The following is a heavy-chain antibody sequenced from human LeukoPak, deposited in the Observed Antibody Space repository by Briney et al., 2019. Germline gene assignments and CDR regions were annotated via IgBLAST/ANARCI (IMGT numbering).Heavy chain of an antibody. CDR1: GFTFSSYA. D-gene: IGHD3-10*01. Sequence: GSLRLSCAASGFTFSSYAMSWFRQPPGKGLEWIGYIYATGSTNYNPSHKSRVTISVDTSKNQFSLNLRSVTAADTAVYYCARHGSVRSPLGPWGQGTLVTVSS. CDR3: ARHGSVRSPLGP. CDR2: IYATGST. V-gene: IGHV4-4*09. J-gene: IGHJ5*02.